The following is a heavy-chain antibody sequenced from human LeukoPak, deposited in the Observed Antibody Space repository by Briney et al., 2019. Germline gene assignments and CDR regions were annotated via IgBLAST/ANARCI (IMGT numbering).Heavy chain of an antibody. V-gene: IGHV2-5*02. Sequence: SGPTLVKPTQTLTLTCTLSGLSLSTAGVGVGWIRQPPGKALEWLALIYWDDDKRYNPSLKTRLTITKDTSKNQVVLTVTNMDPVDTATYYCAKAGYGSGSYLRYYYYGMDVWGQGTTVTVSS. CDR1: GLSLSTAGVG. D-gene: IGHD3-10*01. J-gene: IGHJ6*02. CDR2: IYWDDDK. CDR3: AKAGYGSGSYLRYYYYGMDV.